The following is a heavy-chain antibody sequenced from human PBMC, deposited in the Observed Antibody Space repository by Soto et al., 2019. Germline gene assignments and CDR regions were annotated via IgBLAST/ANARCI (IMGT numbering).Heavy chain of an antibody. CDR3: AKILQLGDYAYYDYGMDV. J-gene: IGHJ6*02. CDR2: ISYDGSNK. D-gene: IGHD4-17*01. Sequence: QVQLVESGGGVVQPGRSLRLSCAASGFTFSSYGMHWVRQAPGKGLEWVAVISYDGSNKYYADSVKGRFTISRDNSKNTLYLQMNSLRAEDTAVYYCAKILQLGDYAYYDYGMDVWGQGTTVTVSS. CDR1: GFTFSSYG. V-gene: IGHV3-30*18.